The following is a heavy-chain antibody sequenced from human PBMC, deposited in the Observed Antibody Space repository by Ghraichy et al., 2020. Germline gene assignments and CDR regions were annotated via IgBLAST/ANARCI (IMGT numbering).Heavy chain of an antibody. CDR2: ITWNGGST. V-gene: IGHV3-43*01. CDR1: GFTFDDYT. CDR3: AAEYYYDSSGSFHY. D-gene: IGHD3-22*01. Sequence: GGSLRLSCAASGFTFDDYTMHWVRHAPGKGLEWVSLITWNGGSTYYGDSVKGRFTASRDNSKNSLYLQMNSLRTEDTALYYCAAEYYYDSSGSFHYWGQGTLVTVSS. J-gene: IGHJ4*02.